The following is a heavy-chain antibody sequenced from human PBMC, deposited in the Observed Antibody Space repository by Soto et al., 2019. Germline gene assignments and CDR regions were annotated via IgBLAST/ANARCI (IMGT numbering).Heavy chain of an antibody. D-gene: IGHD1-1*01. CDR2: ITYEGSNK. Sequence: ESGGGVVQPGRSLRLSCAASGFIFANYGMHWVRQAPGKGLEWVAFITYEGSNKYYADAVKGRFTISRDNAKNMVSLQMDSLRAEDTAVYYCAKARGANNWANYYGLDVWGQGTTVTVSS. CDR1: GFIFANYG. V-gene: IGHV3-30*18. CDR3: AKARGANNWANYYGLDV. J-gene: IGHJ6*02.